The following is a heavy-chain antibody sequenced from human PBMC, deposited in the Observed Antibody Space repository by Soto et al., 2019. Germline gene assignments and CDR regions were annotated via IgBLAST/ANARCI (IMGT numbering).Heavy chain of an antibody. Sequence: EVQLVESGGGLVKPGGSLRLSCAASGFTFSSYSMNWVRQAPGKGLEWVSSISSSSSYIYYADSVKGRFTISRDNAKNSLYLQMNSLRAEDTAVYYCARNRRLIYWYFDLWGRGTLVTVSS. CDR2: ISSSSSYI. CDR3: ARNRRLIYWYFDL. D-gene: IGHD3-22*01. V-gene: IGHV3-21*01. J-gene: IGHJ2*01. CDR1: GFTFSSYS.